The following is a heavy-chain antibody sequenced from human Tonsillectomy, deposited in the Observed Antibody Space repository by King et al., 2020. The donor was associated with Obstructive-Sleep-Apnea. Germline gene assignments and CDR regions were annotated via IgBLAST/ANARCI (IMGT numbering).Heavy chain of an antibody. CDR1: GFTFSSNW. V-gene: IGHV3-74*01. CDR3: ARESRFVAVAAASY. J-gene: IGHJ4*02. D-gene: IGHD6-19*01. CDR2: INTDGGGT. Sequence: VQLVESGGGLVQPGGSLRLSCAASGFTFSSNWMHWGRQAPGEGLLWGARINTDGGGTSYADSVKGRFTSSKDNAKNTRYLQMNSLRDEDTAVYYCARESRFVAVAAASYWGQGTLVTVSS.